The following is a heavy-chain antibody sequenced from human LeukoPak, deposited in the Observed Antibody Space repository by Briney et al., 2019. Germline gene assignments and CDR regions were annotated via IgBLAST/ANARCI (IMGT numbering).Heavy chain of an antibody. D-gene: IGHD1-26*01. CDR3: ARYIVSYPHDAFDI. J-gene: IGHJ3*02. V-gene: IGHV4-59*01. Sequence: SETLSLTCTVSGGSMSYYYWTWIRQTPGKGLGWIGYIYYSGSTSYNPSLKSRVTISVDTSKKQFSLKLSSVTAADTAFYYCARYIVSYPHDAFDIWGQGTMVTVSS. CDR2: IYYSGST. CDR1: GGSMSYYY.